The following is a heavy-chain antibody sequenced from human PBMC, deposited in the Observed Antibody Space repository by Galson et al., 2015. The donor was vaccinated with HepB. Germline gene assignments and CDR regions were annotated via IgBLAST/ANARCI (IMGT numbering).Heavy chain of an antibody. CDR2: ISSSSNNI. CDR1: TFIFSTYS. D-gene: IGHD4-23*01. CDR3: VFLRGNDLKPLDY. V-gene: IGHV3-48*04. J-gene: IGHJ4*02. Sequence: SLRLSCAASTFIFSTYSMNWVRQAPGKGLECISYISSSSNNIYYADSVKGRFTNSRDNAKNSLYLQMNSLRAEDTAVYWCVFLRGNDLKPLDYWGQGTLVTVSS.